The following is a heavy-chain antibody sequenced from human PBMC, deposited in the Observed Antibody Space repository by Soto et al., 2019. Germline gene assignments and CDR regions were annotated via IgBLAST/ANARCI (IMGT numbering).Heavy chain of an antibody. CDR3: ARQRFLEDPADRYYYYYGMDV. CDR1: GYSFTSYW. D-gene: IGHD3-3*01. CDR2: IYPGDSDT. J-gene: IGHJ6*02. Sequence: GESRKISCKGSGYSFTSYWIGWVRQMPGKGLEWMGIIYPGDSDTRYSPSFQGQVTISADKSISTAYLQWSSLKASDTAMYYCARQRFLEDPADRYYYYYGMDVWGQWTKVTVS. V-gene: IGHV5-51*01.